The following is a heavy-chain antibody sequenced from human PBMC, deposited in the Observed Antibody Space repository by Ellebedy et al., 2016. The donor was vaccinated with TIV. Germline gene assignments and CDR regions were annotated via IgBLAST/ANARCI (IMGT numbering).Heavy chain of an antibody. V-gene: IGHV3-23*01. Sequence: GGSLRLSCAASGFTFRNFAMTWVRQAPGKGLEWVSSISSSGVSSDYADSVRGRVTISRDNSKRTLYLQMDSLRADDSAEYYCAKLDSSGYYYGRLDYWGQGTPVTVSS. J-gene: IGHJ4*02. CDR2: ISSSGVSS. D-gene: IGHD3-22*01. CDR3: AKLDSSGYYYGRLDY. CDR1: GFTFRNFA.